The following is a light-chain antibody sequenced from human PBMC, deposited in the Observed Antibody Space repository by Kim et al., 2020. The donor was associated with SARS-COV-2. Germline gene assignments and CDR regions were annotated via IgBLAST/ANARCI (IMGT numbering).Light chain of an antibody. Sequence: ASVGERSPPTCRASHGIRNYLAWYQQKPGRAPALLIADTSTLQPGVPSRFRGSGSGTDFTLTITSLQPEDVATYYCQKYDSAPLTFGGGTKVDIK. CDR1: HGIRNY. J-gene: IGKJ4*01. CDR3: QKYDSAPLT. V-gene: IGKV1-27*01. CDR2: DTS.